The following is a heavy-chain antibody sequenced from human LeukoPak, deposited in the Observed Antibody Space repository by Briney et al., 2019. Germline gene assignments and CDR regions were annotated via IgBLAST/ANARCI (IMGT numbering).Heavy chain of an antibody. CDR3: ARGGSGYALNWFDP. CDR2: ISYSGST. V-gene: IGHV4-59*01. J-gene: IGHJ5*02. Sequence: SETLSLTCTVSGGSISSYYWSWIRQPPGKGLEWIGRISYSGSTNYNPSLKSRVTISVDTSKNQFSLKLSSVTAADTAVYYCARGGSGYALNWFDPWGQGTLVTVSS. D-gene: IGHD5-12*01. CDR1: GGSISSYY.